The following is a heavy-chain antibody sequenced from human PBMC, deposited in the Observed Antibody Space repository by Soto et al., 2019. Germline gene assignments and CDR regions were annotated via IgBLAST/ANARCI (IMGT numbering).Heavy chain of an antibody. V-gene: IGHV3-11*01. D-gene: IGHD3-9*01. CDR1: GFTLSDHY. CDR2: ISSSGVTK. CDR3: AFGSDIFTGYSKAFDY. J-gene: IGHJ4*02. Sequence: QVQLVESAGGRVKPGGSLRLSCAASGFTLSDHYMSWIRQVPGKGLEWVSYISSSGVTKYYADSVKGRFTISRDNAKNSLYLQMNSLRADDAAVYYCAFGSDIFTGYSKAFDYWGQGTLVTVSS.